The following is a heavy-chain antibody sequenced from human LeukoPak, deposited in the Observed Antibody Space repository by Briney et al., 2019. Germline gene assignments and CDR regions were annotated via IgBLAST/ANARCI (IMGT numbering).Heavy chain of an antibody. CDR1: GGSISSSSYY. V-gene: IGHV4-39*07. J-gene: IGHJ4*02. CDR2: INHSGST. CDR3: AGGLGSGYLSY. D-gene: IGHD3-22*01. Sequence: ASETLSLTCTVSGGSISSSSYYWSWIRQPPGKGLEWIGEINHSGSTNYNPSLKSRVTISVDTSKNQFSLKLSSVTAADTAVYYCAGGLGSGYLSYWGQGTLVTVSS.